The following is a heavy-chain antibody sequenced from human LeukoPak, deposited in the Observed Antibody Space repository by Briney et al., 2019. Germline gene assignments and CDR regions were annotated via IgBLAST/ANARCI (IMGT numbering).Heavy chain of an antibody. V-gene: IGHV1-46*01. J-gene: IGHJ4*02. CDR3: ARVANPTFIAGPVYYFDY. CDR1: GYTFTSYY. D-gene: IGHD6-13*01. Sequence: ASVKVSCKASGYTFTSYYMHWVRQAPGQGLEWMGIINPSGGSTSYAQKFQGRVTMTRGMSTSTVYMELSSLRSEDTAVYYCARVANPTFIAGPVYYFDYWGQGTLVTVSS. CDR2: INPSGGST.